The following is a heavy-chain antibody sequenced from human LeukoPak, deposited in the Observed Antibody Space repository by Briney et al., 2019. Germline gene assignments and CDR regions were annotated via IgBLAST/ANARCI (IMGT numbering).Heavy chain of an antibody. CDR3: ASPSMVRGVDYYYYYGKDV. V-gene: IGHV1-69*13. CDR2: IIPIFGTA. J-gene: IGHJ6*04. Sequence: SVKVSCKASGGTFSSYAISWVRQAPGQGLEWMGGIIPIFGTANYAQKFQGRVTITADESTSTAYMELSSLRSEDTAVYYCASPSMVRGVDYYYYYGKDVWGKGTTVTVSS. D-gene: IGHD3-10*01. CDR1: GGTFSSYA.